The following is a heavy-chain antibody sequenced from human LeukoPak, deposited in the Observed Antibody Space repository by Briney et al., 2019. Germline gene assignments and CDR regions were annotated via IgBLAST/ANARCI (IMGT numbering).Heavy chain of an antibody. V-gene: IGHV1-46*01. CDR2: INPSGGST. CDR1: GYTFTSYY. Sequence: GASVKVSCKASGYTFTSYYMHWVRQAPGQGLEWMGIINPSGGSTSYAQKFQGRVTMTEDTSTDTAYMELSSLRSEDTAVYYCATDHDYVWGSYRYWGQGTLVTVSS. J-gene: IGHJ4*02. CDR3: ATDHDYVWGSYRY. D-gene: IGHD3-16*01.